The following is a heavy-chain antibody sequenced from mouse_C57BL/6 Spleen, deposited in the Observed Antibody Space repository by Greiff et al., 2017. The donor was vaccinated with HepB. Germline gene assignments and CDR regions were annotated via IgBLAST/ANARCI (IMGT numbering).Heavy chain of an antibody. CDR2: INPGSGGT. Sequence: QVHVKQSGAELVRPGTSVKVSCKASGYAFTNYLIEWVKQRPGQGLEWIGVINPGSGGTNYNEKFKGKATLTADKSSSTAYMQLSSLTSEDSAVYFRARRELGYYYAMDYWGQGTSVTVSS. J-gene: IGHJ4*01. V-gene: IGHV1-54*01. D-gene: IGHD4-1*01. CDR1: GYAFTNYL. CDR3: ARRELGYYYAMDY.